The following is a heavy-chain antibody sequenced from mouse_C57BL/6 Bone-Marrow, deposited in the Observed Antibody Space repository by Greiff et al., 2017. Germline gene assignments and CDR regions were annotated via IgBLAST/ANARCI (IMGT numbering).Heavy chain of an antibody. J-gene: IGHJ2*01. CDR3: ARDWDYFDY. CDR2: FYPGDGDT. CDR1: GYAFSTYW. V-gene: IGHV1-80*01. Sequence: VQLQPSGAELVKPGASVKISCTVSGYAFSTYWMNWVKQRPGKGLAWIGQFYPGDGDTNYNGKFKGKATLTADNSSSTAYMQLSSLTSEDSAVYFCARDWDYFDYWGQGTTLTVSS. D-gene: IGHD4-1*01.